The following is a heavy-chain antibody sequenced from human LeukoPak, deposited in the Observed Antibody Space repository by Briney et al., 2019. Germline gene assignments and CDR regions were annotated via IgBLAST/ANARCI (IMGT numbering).Heavy chain of an antibody. V-gene: IGHV1-2*02. CDR3: ARHRLNWGYFDY. D-gene: IGHD7-27*01. Sequence: ASVKVSCKASGYTFTGYYIHWVRQAPGQGLEWMGWINPDSGVTNYAQKFQGRVTMTRDTSISTAYMELSRLRSDDTAVYYCARHRLNWGYFDYWGQGTLVTVSS. J-gene: IGHJ4*02. CDR2: INPDSGVT. CDR1: GYTFTGYY.